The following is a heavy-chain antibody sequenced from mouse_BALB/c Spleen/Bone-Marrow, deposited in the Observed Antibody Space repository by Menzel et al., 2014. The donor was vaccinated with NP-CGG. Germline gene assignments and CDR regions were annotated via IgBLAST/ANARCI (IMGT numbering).Heavy chain of an antibody. J-gene: IGHJ2*01. CDR2: INPYNGDT. Sequence: EVQLQQSGPELVKPGASVKISCKASGYSFTGYFMNWVMQSHGKSLEWIGRINPYNGDTFYNQKFKGKATLTVDKSSSTAHMELRSLASEDSAVYYCARSGYYGSSSFDYWGQGTTLTVSS. CDR3: ARSGYYGSSSFDY. CDR1: GYSFTGYF. V-gene: IGHV1-20*02. D-gene: IGHD1-1*01.